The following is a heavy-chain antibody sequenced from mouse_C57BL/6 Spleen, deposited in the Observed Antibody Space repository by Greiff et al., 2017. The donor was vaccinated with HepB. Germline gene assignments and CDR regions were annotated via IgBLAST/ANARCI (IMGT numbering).Heavy chain of an antibody. CDR1: GYAFSSSW. CDR3: AGATMVTTGYFDY. V-gene: IGHV1-82*01. J-gene: IGHJ2*01. Sequence: VQLQQSGPELVKPGASVKISCKASGYAFSSSWMNWVKQRPGKGLEWIGRIYPGDGDTNYNGKFKGKATLTADKSSSTAYMQLSSVTSEDAAVYFGAGATMVTTGYFDYGGQGTTLTVSS. CDR2: IYPGDGDT. D-gene: IGHD2-2*01.